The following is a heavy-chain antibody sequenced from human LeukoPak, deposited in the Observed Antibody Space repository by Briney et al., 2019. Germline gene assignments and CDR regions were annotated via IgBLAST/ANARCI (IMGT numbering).Heavy chain of an antibody. CDR2: IIPIFGTA. CDR3: ASAGRLEGGIVVVVTTTR. V-gene: IGHV1-69*13. Sequence: SVKVSCKASGGTFSSYAISWVRQAPGQGLEWMGGIIPIFGTANYAQKFQGRVTITADESTSTAYMELSSLRSEDTAVYHCASAGRLEGGIVVVVTTTRWGQGTLVTVSS. CDR1: GGTFSSYA. D-gene: IGHD2-15*01. J-gene: IGHJ4*02.